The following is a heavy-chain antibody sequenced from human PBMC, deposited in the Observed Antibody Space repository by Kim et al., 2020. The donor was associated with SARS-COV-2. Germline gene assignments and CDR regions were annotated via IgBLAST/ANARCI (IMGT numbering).Heavy chain of an antibody. CDR3: ARDMNPTVYDY. Sequence: NTKYSQKFQGRVTTTRDKPANTAYMDLRSLTFEDTAIYYCARDMNPTVYDYWGQGTLVTVSS. J-gene: IGHJ4*02. D-gene: IGHD4-4*01. V-gene: IGHV1-3*01. CDR2: NT.